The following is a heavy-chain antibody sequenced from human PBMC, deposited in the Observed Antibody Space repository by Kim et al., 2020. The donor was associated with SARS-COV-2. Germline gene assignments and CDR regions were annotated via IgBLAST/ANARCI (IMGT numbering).Heavy chain of an antibody. CDR3: AKEKTTSTYSGSYYHFDY. D-gene: IGHD1-26*01. Sequence: KGRFTISRDNSKNTRYLQMNSLRAEDTAVYYCAKEKTTSTYSGSYYHFDYWGQGTLVTVSS. J-gene: IGHJ4*02. V-gene: IGHV3-23*01.